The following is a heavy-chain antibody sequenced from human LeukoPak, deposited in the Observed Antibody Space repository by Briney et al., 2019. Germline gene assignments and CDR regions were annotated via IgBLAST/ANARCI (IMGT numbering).Heavy chain of an antibody. CDR3: VRHWTYYDYVWGSYRPYYFDY. CDR2: INHSGST. CDR1: GGSFSGYY. Sequence: SETLSLTRAVYGGSFSGYYWSWIRQPPGKGLEWIGEINHSGSTNYNPSLKSRVTISVDTSKNQFSLKLSSVTAADTAVYYCVRHWTYYDYVWGSYRPYYFDYWGQGTLVTVSS. V-gene: IGHV4-34*01. J-gene: IGHJ4*02. D-gene: IGHD3-16*02.